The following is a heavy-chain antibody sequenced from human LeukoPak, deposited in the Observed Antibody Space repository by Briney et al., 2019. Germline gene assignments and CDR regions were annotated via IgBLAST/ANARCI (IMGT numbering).Heavy chain of an antibody. CDR1: GFTVSNNF. Sequence: GGSLRLSCAASGFTVSNNFMGWVRQAPGTGLEWVSGIYVDGSTYYADSAKGRFILSRHNSENTLYLQMSSLRPQDTAVYYCARESSVSGWYIYWGQGTLVTVSS. V-gene: IGHV3-53*04. D-gene: IGHD6-19*01. J-gene: IGHJ4*02. CDR2: IYVDGST. CDR3: ARESSVSGWYIY.